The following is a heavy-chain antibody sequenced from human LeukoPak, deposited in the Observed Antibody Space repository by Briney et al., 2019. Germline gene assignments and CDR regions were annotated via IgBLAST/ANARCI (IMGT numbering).Heavy chain of an antibody. V-gene: IGHV1-69*06. J-gene: IGHJ3*02. Sequence: RASVKVACKASGGTFSRYAVSWVRQAPGQGLEWMGRIIPIFGTANYAQKFQGRVTITADKSTSTAYMELSSLRSEDTAVYYCARASIVVVVAAKVAAFDIWGQGTMVTVSS. CDR3: ARASIVVVVAAKVAAFDI. D-gene: IGHD2-15*01. CDR1: GGTFSRYA. CDR2: IIPIFGTA.